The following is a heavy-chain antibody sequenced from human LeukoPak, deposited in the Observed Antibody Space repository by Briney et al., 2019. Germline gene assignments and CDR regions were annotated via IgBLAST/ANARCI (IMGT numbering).Heavy chain of an antibody. CDR2: ISNNGGNT. J-gene: IGHJ3*02. D-gene: IGHD6-19*01. Sequence: GGSLRLSCSASGFTLSNYAMHWVRQAPGKGLEYVSAISNNGGNTYYADSVKGRFTISRDNSNNMLYLQMSSLRAEDTAVYYCVKAKGRQWLPKGAFDIWGQGTMVTVSS. CDR3: VKAKGRQWLPKGAFDI. V-gene: IGHV3-64D*06. CDR1: GFTLSNYA.